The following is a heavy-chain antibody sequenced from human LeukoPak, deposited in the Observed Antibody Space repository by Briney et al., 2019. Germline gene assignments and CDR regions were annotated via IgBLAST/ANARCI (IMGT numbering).Heavy chain of an antibody. CDR3: GKDVVEYYDSGSYRFDY. CDR1: GFTFSSYA. Sequence: GGSLRLSCAASGFTFSSYAMSWVRQAPGKGLEWVSAISGSGGSTYYADSVKGRFTISRDNSKNTLYLQMNSLRAEDTAVYYCGKDVVEYYDSGSYRFDYWGQGTLVTVSS. J-gene: IGHJ4*02. D-gene: IGHD3-10*01. CDR2: ISGSGGST. V-gene: IGHV3-23*01.